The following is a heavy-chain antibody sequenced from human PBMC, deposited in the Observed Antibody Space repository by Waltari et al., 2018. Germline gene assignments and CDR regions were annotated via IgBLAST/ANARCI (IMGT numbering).Heavy chain of an antibody. CDR2: IYPGATP. J-gene: IGHJ6*03. CDR1: GGPLTRYY. V-gene: IGHV4-4*07. D-gene: IGHD3-10*01. Sequence: QVQLPESGPGLVQPSETLSLTCTVSGGPLTRYYWSWIRQPAGKGREWIGRIYPGATPYYNPSLQTRIMMSVDTSQTQFSLKLSSVTAADTAVYYCARIYGSGTFIYMDVWGKGTTVTVSS. CDR3: ARIYGSGTFIYMDV.